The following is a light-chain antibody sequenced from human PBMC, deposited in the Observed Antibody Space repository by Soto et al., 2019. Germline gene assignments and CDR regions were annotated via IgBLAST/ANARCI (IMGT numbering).Light chain of an antibody. J-gene: IGLJ2*01. Sequence: QSVLTQPPSVSGAPGQRVAISCTGSSSSAGSDYNVHWYQHRPGTAPKLLIYDNTDRPSGVPDRFSGSKSGTSASLTITGLQAEDEADYYCQSYDSGLGGYVVFGGGTKLTVL. CDR3: QSYDSGLGGYVV. V-gene: IGLV1-40*01. CDR2: DNT. CDR1: SSSAGSDYN.